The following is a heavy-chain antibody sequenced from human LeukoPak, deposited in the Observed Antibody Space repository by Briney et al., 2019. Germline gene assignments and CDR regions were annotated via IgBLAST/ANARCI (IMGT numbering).Heavy chain of an antibody. Sequence: GGSLRLSCAASGFTFSNYWMSWVRQAPGKGLEWVANIRQDGSDKFYVDSVKGRFTISRDNAQNSLYLQMNSLRAEDTAVYYCARDPEDVAAAHDAFDIWGQGTMVTVSS. CDR2: IRQDGSDK. D-gene: IGHD2-15*01. CDR1: GFTFSNYW. V-gene: IGHV3-7*01. J-gene: IGHJ3*02. CDR3: ARDPEDVAAAHDAFDI.